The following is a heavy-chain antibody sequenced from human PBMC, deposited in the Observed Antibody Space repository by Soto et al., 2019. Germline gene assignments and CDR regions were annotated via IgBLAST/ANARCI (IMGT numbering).Heavy chain of an antibody. J-gene: IGHJ4*02. CDR3: ARGGGPYCGGDCYSDY. CDR1: GYTFTGYY. Sequence: ASVKVSCKASGYTFTGYYMHWVRQAPGQGLEWMGWINPNSGGTNYAQKFQGRVTMTRDTSISTAYMELSRLRSDDTAVYYCARGGGPYCGGDCYSDYWGQGTLVTVSS. V-gene: IGHV1-2*02. CDR2: INPNSGGT. D-gene: IGHD2-21*02.